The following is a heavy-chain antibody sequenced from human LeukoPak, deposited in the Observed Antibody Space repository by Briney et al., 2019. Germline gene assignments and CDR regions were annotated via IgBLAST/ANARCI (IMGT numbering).Heavy chain of an antibody. Sequence: GGSLRLSCAASGFTFSRHGMHWVRQAPGKGLEWVAVISYDGSNKYYADSVKGRFTISRDNSKNTLYLQMNSLRTEDTSVYYCAPHCSSASCPDYWGQGTLVTVSS. CDR2: ISYDGSNK. CDR3: APHCSSASCPDY. CDR1: GFTFSRHG. J-gene: IGHJ4*02. V-gene: IGHV3-30*03. D-gene: IGHD2-2*01.